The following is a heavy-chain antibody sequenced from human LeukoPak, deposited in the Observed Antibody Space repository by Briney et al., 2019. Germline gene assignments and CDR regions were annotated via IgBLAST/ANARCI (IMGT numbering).Heavy chain of an antibody. V-gene: IGHV3-23*01. D-gene: IGHD2-15*01. CDR2: ISGSGGST. J-gene: IGHJ4*02. CDR3: AKLAEDIVVVVAATNYFDY. CDR1: GFTFSSYA. Sequence: GGSLRLSCAASGFTFSSYAMGWVRQAPGKGLEWVSGISGSGGSTYYADSVKGRFTISRDSSKNTLYLQMNSLRAEDTAVYYCAKLAEDIVVVVAATNYFDYWGQGTLVTVSS.